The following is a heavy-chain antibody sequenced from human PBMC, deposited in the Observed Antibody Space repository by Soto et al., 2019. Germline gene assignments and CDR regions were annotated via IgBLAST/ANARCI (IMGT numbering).Heavy chain of an antibody. D-gene: IGHD1-1*01. CDR3: ARAGKAYYHYYMDV. CDR2: INPTDGSA. J-gene: IGHJ6*03. Sequence: QVQLVQSGAEVKKPGASVKVSCKASGYTFTSCYMHWVRQAPGQGLEWVGIINPTDGSATYAQRFRGRVTMTRDTSTSTVYVELSSLRSDDTAVHFCARAGKAYYHYYMDVWGKGTTVTVSS. V-gene: IGHV1-46*03. CDR1: GYTFTSCY.